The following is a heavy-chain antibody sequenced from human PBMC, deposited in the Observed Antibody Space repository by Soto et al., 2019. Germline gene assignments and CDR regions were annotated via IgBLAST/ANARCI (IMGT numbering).Heavy chain of an antibody. CDR2: IYYSGST. V-gene: IGHV4-31*03. Sequence: PSETVSLTCTVSGGSISSGGYYWSWIRQHPGKGLEWIGYIYYSGSTYYNPSLKSRVTISVDTSKNQFSLKLSSVTAADTAVYYCAREGYSSGWYYNWFDPWGQGTLVTVSS. CDR1: GGSISSGGYY. CDR3: AREGYSSGWYYNWFDP. D-gene: IGHD6-19*01. J-gene: IGHJ5*02.